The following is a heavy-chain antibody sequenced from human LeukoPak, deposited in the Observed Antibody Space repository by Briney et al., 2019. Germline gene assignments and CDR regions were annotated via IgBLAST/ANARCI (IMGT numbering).Heavy chain of an antibody. V-gene: IGHV1-46*01. Sequence: GASVKVSCKASGYTFTSYYMYWVRQAPGQGLEWMGIINPSGGSTSYAQKVQGRVTMTRDTSTSTVYMELSSLRSEDTAVYYCARSQRVDGFDIWGQGTMVSVSS. CDR1: GYTFTSYY. CDR3: ARSQRVDGFDI. J-gene: IGHJ3*02. CDR2: INPSGGST.